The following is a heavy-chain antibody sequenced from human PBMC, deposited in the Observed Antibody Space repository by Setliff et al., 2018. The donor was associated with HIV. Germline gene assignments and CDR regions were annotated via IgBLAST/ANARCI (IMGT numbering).Heavy chain of an antibody. D-gene: IGHD1-26*01. CDR2: IYNSEMI. Sequence: PSETLSLTCAVYGGSISSDTWSWIRQPPGKGPQWIGFIYNSEMINYNPSLKSRVSMSLDTSKNQFSLKLTSVTAADTAVYYCARGGTSSNWFDPWGQGTLVTVSS. V-gene: IGHV4-59*01. CDR1: GGSISSDT. J-gene: IGHJ5*02. CDR3: ARGGTSSNWFDP.